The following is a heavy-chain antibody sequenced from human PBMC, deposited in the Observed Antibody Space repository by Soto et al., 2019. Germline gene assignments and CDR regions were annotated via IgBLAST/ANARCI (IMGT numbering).Heavy chain of an antibody. V-gene: IGHV3-23*01. J-gene: IGHJ6*03. CDR1: GFTFSSYA. CDR2: ISGSGGST. Sequence: EVQLLESGGGLVQPGGSLRLSCAASGFTFSSYAMSWVRQAPGKGLEWVSAISGSGGSTYYADSVKGRFTISRDNSKNTQYLQMNSLRDEDTAVYYCAKDRSGATDYYYYYMDVWGKGTTVTVSS. CDR3: AKDRSGATDYYYYYMDV. D-gene: IGHD3-3*01.